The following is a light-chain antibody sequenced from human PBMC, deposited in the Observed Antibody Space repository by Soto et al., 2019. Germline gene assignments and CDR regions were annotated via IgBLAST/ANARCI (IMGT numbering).Light chain of an antibody. V-gene: IGKV3D-15*01. Sequence: EIVMTQSPATLSVSPGERAIFSCRASQSVDSKLAWYQQKLGQAPRLLIYDASTRATGIPARFSGSGSGTEFTLTISSLKSEDFAIYYCQQYYVWNTFGGGTKV. CDR3: QQYYVWNT. CDR2: DAS. CDR1: QSVDSK. J-gene: IGKJ4*01.